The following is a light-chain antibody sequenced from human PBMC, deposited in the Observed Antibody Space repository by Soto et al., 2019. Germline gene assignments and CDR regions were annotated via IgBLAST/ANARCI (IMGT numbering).Light chain of an antibody. J-gene: IGKJ5*01. CDR3: QQRSNWPQVT. V-gene: IGKV3-15*01. Sequence: EIVMTQDPVSLSVSPGERVTLSCRCSQAIRTNLAWYQQKVGQAPRLLIYGSSTRATGIPARFSGSGSGTEFTLTISRLEPEDFAVYYCQQRSNWPQVTLCQGTRLEI. CDR2: GSS. CDR1: QAIRTN.